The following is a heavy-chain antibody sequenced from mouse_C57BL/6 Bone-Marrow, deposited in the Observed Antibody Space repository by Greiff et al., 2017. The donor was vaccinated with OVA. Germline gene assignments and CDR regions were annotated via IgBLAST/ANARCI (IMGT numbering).Heavy chain of an antibody. CDR1: GYAFSSSW. CDR2: ICPGDGDT. Sequence: VQLQQSGPELVKPGASVKISCKASGYAFSSSWMNWVKQRPGKGLEWIGRICPGDGDTNYNGKFKGKATLTADKSSSTAYMQLSSLTSEDSAVYFCARGAYDSLFAYWGQGTLVTVSA. D-gene: IGHD2-4*01. CDR3: ARGAYDSLFAY. J-gene: IGHJ3*01. V-gene: IGHV1-82*01.